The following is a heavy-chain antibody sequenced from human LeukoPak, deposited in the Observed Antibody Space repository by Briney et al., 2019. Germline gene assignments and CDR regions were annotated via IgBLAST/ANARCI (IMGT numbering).Heavy chain of an antibody. CDR2: IDHSGTT. CDR1: GYSISSGYY. D-gene: IGHD2-15*01. V-gene: IGHV4-38-2*02. CDR3: ARDIPSGYFDY. J-gene: IGHJ4*02. Sequence: PSETLPLTCTVSGYSISSGYYWGWIRQTPGKGLEWIGSIDHSGTTYYTPSLKSRVTISVDTSKNQFSLKLSSVTATDTAMYYCARDIPSGYFDYWGQGTLVTVPS.